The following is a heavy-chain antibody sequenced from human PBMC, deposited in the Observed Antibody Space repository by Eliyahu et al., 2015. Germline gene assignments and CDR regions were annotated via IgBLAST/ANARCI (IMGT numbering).Heavy chain of an antibody. V-gene: IGHV4-39*01. J-gene: IGHJ6*04. D-gene: IGHD6-19*01. CDR3: ARSEWLTAGWHPSYYGLDV. CDR1: XGSVXSSXYX. Sequence: QLQLQESGPGLVKPSETLSXXCTVXXGSVXSSXYXWAWXRQSPGKGLEWIGTLSPCRPSYHNPSLESRVTMSVDTSKNQFSLQLASVTPTDTAVYFCARSEWLTAGWHPSYYGLDVWGNGTTVTVSS. CDR2: LSPCRPS.